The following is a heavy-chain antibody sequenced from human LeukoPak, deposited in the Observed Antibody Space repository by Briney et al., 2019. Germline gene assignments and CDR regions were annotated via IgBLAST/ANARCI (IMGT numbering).Heavy chain of an antibody. J-gene: IGHJ4*02. CDR1: GFTFSSFG. Sequence: GGSLRLSCAASGFTFSSFGMHWVRQAPGKGLEWVADIWFDGKNEHFADSVKGRFTISRDNSKNTMYLQMNSLRAEDTAVYYCARGLYDSSGGFDYWGQGTLVTVSS. CDR3: ARGLYDSSGGFDY. CDR2: IWFDGKNE. D-gene: IGHD3-22*01. V-gene: IGHV3-33*01.